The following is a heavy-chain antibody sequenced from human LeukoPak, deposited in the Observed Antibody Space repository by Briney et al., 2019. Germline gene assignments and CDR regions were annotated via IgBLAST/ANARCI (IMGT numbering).Heavy chain of an antibody. Sequence: ASVKVSCKASGYTFTSYDINWVRQATGQGLEWMGWMNPNSGNTGYAQKFQGRVTMTRNTSISTAYMELSSLRSEDTAVYYCVTGDGYRKAHDSWGQGTLVTVSS. J-gene: IGHJ4*02. CDR2: MNPNSGNT. CDR3: VTGDGYRKAHDS. CDR1: GYTFTSYD. V-gene: IGHV1-8*01. D-gene: IGHD5-18*01.